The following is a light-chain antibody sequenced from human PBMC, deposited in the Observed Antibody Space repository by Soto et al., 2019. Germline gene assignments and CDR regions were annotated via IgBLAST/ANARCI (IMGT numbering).Light chain of an antibody. Sequence: ETVLTQSPGTLSLSPGERATLSCRASQSVSSSYFAWYQQKPGQAPRLLIFATSSRATGIPDRFSGSGSGTDFTLTISRLEPEGFAVYYCQQYATSPWTFGQGTKVEIK. V-gene: IGKV3-20*01. CDR2: ATS. CDR1: QSVSSSY. CDR3: QQYATSPWT. J-gene: IGKJ1*01.